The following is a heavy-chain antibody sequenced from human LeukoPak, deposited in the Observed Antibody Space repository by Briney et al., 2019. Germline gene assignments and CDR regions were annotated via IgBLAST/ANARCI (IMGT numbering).Heavy chain of an antibody. CDR1: GFTFDDYG. CDR2: INWNGGST. J-gene: IGHJ4*02. V-gene: IGHV3-20*04. D-gene: IGHD3-10*01. CDR3: ARDHGGSYSY. Sequence: PGGSLRLSCAASGFTFDDYGMSWVRQAPGKGLEWVSGINWNGGSTGYADSVKGRFTISRDNAQNSLCLQMNSLRVEDTAVYFCARDHGGSYSYWGQGTLVTVSS.